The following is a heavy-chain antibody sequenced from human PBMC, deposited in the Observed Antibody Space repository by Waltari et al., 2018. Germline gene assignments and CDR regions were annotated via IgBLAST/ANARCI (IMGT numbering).Heavy chain of an antibody. CDR1: GGSFSGYY. D-gene: IGHD2-21*02. Sequence: QVQLQQWGAGLLKPSETLSLTCAVYGGSFSGYYWSWISQPPGKGLEWIGEINHSGSTNYNPSLKSRVTISVDTSKNQFSLKLSSVTAADTAVYYCAILGAKRRGGDAPWGQGTLVTVSS. CDR2: INHSGST. CDR3: AILGAKRRGGDAP. V-gene: IGHV4-34*01. J-gene: IGHJ5*02.